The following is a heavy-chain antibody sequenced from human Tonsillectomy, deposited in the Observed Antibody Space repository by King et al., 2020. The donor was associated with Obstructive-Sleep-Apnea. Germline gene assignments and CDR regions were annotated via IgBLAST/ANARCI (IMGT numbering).Heavy chain of an antibody. V-gene: IGHV4-59*08. D-gene: IGHD5-24*01. J-gene: IGHJ4*02. CDR1: GGSISSYY. Sequence: QLQESGPRLVKPSETLSLICTVSGGSISSYYWSWIRQTPGKGLEWIGYVYYSGSTNYNPSLKSRVTISVDTSKNQFSLKLTSVTAADTAMYYCARQRRDGYNPVRHVFDYWGQGTLVTVSS. CDR2: VYYSGST. CDR3: ARQRRDGYNPVRHVFDY.